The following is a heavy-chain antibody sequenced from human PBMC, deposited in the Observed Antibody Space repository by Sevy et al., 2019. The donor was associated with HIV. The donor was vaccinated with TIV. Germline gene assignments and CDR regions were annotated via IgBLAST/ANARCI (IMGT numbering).Heavy chain of an antibody. J-gene: IGHJ4*02. Sequence: SETLSLTCTVSGGSIRSGTYYWNWIRQPAGKRLEWIGRIYTTGSTDYNPSLKSRVTISVDTSKNQFSLTLSSVTAADMAVYYCARSMVRGNTPHLDTFHYWGQGTLVTVSS. V-gene: IGHV4-61*02. CDR2: IYTTGST. CDR1: GGSIRSGTYY. CDR3: ARSMVRGNTPHLDTFHY. D-gene: IGHD3-10*01.